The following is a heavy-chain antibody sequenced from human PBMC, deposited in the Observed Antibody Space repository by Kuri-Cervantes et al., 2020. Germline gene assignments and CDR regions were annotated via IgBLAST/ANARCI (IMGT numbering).Heavy chain of an antibody. CDR3: AKDISDFWSGPSPYAFDI. Sequence: GESLKISCAAAGFTFSDYYMSWIRQAPGKGLEWVSHISSGGSIIHYADSVKGRFIFSRENAKNSLNLQMNSLRAEDTAMYYCAKDISDFWSGPSPYAFDIWGQGTMVTVSS. V-gene: IGHV3-11*01. J-gene: IGHJ3*02. CDR2: ISSGGSII. CDR1: GFTFSDYY. D-gene: IGHD3-3*01.